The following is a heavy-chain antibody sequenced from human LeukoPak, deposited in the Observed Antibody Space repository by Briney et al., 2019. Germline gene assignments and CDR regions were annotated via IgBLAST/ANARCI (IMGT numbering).Heavy chain of an antibody. CDR3: ARSTRSIYSYAIDY. D-gene: IGHD5-18*01. CDR2: IYYSGST. Sequence: PSQTLSLTCTVSGGSISSGSYYWSWIRQPAGKGLEWIGYIYYSGSTNYNPSLKSRVTISVDTSKNQFSLKLSSVTAADTAVYYCARSTRSIYSYAIDYWGQGTLVTVSS. J-gene: IGHJ4*02. V-gene: IGHV4-61*09. CDR1: GGSISSGSYY.